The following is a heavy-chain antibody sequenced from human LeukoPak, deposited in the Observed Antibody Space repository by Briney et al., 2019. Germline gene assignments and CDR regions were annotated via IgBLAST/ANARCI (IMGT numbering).Heavy chain of an antibody. J-gene: IGHJ6*03. Sequence: GGSLRLSCAASGFTFSSDAMSWVRQAPGKGLEWVLAISGSGGSTYYADSLKGRFTIPRDNAKNSLYLQMNSLRAEDTAVYYCARSRELLSYYYYYYMDVWGKGTTVTVSS. CDR3: ARSRELLSYYYYYYMDV. V-gene: IGHV3-23*01. D-gene: IGHD1-26*01. CDR2: ISGSGGST. CDR1: GFTFSSDA.